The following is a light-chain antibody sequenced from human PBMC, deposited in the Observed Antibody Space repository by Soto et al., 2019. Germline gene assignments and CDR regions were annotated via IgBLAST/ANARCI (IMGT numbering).Light chain of an antibody. CDR2: DVS. V-gene: IGLV2-14*01. J-gene: IGLJ1*01. CDR1: GSDVGGYTY. CDR3: CSSTSSNTYV. Sequence: SALAQPAPLAGSPGPSVTLSLPGNGSDVGGYTYVSWYQQHPGKAPKLMIYDVSYRPSGVSNRFSGSKSGNTASLTISGLQAEDEADYYCCSSTSSNTYVFGTGTKVTVL.